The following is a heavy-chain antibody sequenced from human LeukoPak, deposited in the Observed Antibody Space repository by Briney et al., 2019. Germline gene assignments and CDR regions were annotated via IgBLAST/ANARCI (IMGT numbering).Heavy chain of an antibody. J-gene: IGHJ6*03. CDR1: GFTVVSNY. V-gene: IGHV3-23*01. Sequence: PGGSLRLSCAASGFTVVSNYMSWVRQAPGKGLEWVSAISGSGGSTYYADSVKGRFTISRDNSKNTLYLQMNSLRAEDTAVYYCAKSGKNYYYYYYMDVWGKGTTVTISS. CDR3: AKSGKNYYYYYYMDV. CDR2: ISGSGGST.